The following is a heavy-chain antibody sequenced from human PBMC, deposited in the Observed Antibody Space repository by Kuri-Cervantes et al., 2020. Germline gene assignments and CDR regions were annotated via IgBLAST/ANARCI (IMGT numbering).Heavy chain of an antibody. J-gene: IGHJ4*02. V-gene: IGHV3-11*01. CDR1: GFTFSDYY. CDR3: ARGFSSGRGAFDY. Sequence: GESLKISCAASGFTFSDYYMSWIRQAPGKGLEWVSYINPGGSGVYYADSVKGRFIISRDNAKNSLYLQMNSLRDEDTAVYYCARGFSSGRGAFDYWGQGTLVTVSS. D-gene: IGHD6-19*01. CDR2: INPGGSGV.